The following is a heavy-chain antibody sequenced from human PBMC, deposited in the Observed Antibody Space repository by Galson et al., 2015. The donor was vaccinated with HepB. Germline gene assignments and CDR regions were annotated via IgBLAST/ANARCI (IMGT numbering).Heavy chain of an antibody. D-gene: IGHD3-10*01. J-gene: IGHJ6*03. V-gene: IGHV3-33*01. Sequence: SLRLSCAASGFTFSSYGMHWVRQAPGKGLEWVAVIWYDGSNKYYADSVKGRFTISRDNSKNMLYLQMNSLRAEDTAVYYCARAPRVTMVRKRGYYYYMDVWGKGTTVTVSS. CDR3: ARAPRVTMVRKRGYYYYMDV. CDR2: IWYDGSNK. CDR1: GFTFSSYG.